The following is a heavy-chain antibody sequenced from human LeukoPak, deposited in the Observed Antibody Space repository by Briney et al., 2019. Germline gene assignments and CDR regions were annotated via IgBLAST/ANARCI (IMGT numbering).Heavy chain of an antibody. CDR1: GFTFSSYT. J-gene: IGHJ4*02. Sequence: PGGSLRLSCTASGFTFSSYTMNWVRQAPGKGLEWVSAIHNGGGTTSYADSVKGRFTISRDNSKNTLFLQMNSLRAEDTAVYYCAKGVVVVAATHYFDYWGQGTLVTVSS. D-gene: IGHD2-15*01. V-gene: IGHV3-23*01. CDR2: IHNGGGTT. CDR3: AKGVVVVAATHYFDY.